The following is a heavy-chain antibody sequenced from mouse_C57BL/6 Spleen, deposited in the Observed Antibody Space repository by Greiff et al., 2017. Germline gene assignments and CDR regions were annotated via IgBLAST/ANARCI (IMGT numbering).Heavy chain of an antibody. Sequence: QVQLQQPGAELVRPGSSVKLSCKASGYTFTSYWMHWVKQRPIQGLEWIGNIDPSDSETHYNQKFKDKATLTVDKSYSTAYMQSSSLTSEDSAVYYCASSIVWDYAMDYWGQGTSVTVSS. CDR3: ASSIVWDYAMDY. V-gene: IGHV1-52*01. J-gene: IGHJ4*01. CDR1: GYTFTSYW. CDR2: IDPSDSET. D-gene: IGHD2-10*02.